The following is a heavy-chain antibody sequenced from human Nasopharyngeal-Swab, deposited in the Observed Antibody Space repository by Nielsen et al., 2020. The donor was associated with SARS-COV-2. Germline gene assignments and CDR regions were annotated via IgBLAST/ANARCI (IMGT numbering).Heavy chain of an antibody. J-gene: IGHJ6*02. CDR1: GYTFTSYG. D-gene: IGHD3-3*01. Sequence: ASVKVSCKASGYTFTSYGISWVRQAPGQGLEWMGWISAYNGNTNYAQKLQGRVTMTTDTSTSTAYMELRSLRSDDTAVYYCARDPRDNYDFWSGYYKDYYCGMDVWGQGTTVTVSS. CDR3: ARDPRDNYDFWSGYYKDYYCGMDV. V-gene: IGHV1-18*01. CDR2: ISAYNGNT.